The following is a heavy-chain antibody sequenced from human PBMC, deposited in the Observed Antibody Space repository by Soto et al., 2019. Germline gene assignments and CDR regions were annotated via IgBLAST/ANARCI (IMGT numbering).Heavy chain of an antibody. CDR2: IYHSGST. CDR3: TRQITATGTSGSFDY. Sequence: SETLSLTCAVSGGSISSSNWWSWVRQPPGKGLEWIGEIYHSGSTNYNPSLKSRVTISVDKSNNQFSLHLNSVTPEDTAVYYCTRQITATGTSGSFDYWGQGTLVTVSS. V-gene: IGHV4-4*02. D-gene: IGHD1-26*01. CDR1: GGSISSSNW. J-gene: IGHJ4*02.